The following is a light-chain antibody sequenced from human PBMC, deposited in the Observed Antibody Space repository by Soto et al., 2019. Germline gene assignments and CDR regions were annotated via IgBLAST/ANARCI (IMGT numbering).Light chain of an antibody. J-gene: IGKJ3*01. V-gene: IGKV3-20*01. Sequence: ENVLTQSPGTLSLSPGERATLSCRASQTVSTKYVAWYQQEPGQTPRLLFYGTSSRATGIPDRFSGSGSGTDFMLTISRLEPEDFAVYYCQQYGTSTGVTFGPGTKLDIK. CDR1: QTVSTKY. CDR3: QQYGTSTGVT. CDR2: GTS.